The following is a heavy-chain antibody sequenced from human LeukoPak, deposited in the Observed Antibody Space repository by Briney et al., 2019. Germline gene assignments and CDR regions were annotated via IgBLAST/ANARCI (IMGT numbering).Heavy chain of an antibody. V-gene: IGHV3-11*01. CDR3: ARDASAATHRRPYYYYYMDV. Sequence: GGSLRLSCAASGFTFSDYYMSWIRQAPGKGLEWVSYISSSGSTIYYADSVKGRFTISRDNAKNSLYLQMNSLRSEDMAVYYCARDASAATHRRPYYYYYMDVWGKGTTVTVSS. D-gene: IGHD2-2*01. CDR1: GFTFSDYY. CDR2: ISSSGSTI. J-gene: IGHJ6*03.